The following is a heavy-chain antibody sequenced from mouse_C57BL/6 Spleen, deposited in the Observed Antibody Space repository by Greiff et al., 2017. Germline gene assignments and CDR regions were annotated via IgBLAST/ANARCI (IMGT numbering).Heavy chain of an antibody. CDR3: ARDVVATHWYFDV. Sequence: EVKVVESEGGLVQPGSSMKLSCTASGFTFSDYYMAWVRKVTEKGLEWVANINYDGSSTYYLDSLKSRFIISRDNAKNILYLQMSSLKSEDTATYYCARDVVATHWYFDVWGTGTTVTVSS. D-gene: IGHD1-1*01. J-gene: IGHJ1*03. V-gene: IGHV5-16*01. CDR2: INYDGSST. CDR1: GFTFSDYY.